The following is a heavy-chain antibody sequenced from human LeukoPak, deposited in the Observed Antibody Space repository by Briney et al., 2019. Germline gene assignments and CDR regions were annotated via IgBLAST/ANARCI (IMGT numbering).Heavy chain of an antibody. V-gene: IGHV4-34*01. D-gene: IGHD3-3*01. CDR1: GGSFSGYY. CDR3: ARLHFWSGYSY. J-gene: IGHJ4*02. CDR2: INHSGST. Sequence: SETLSLTCAAYGGSFSGYYWSWIRQPPGKGLEWIGEINHSGSTNYNPSLKSRVTISVDTSKNQFSLKLSSVTAADTAVYYCARLHFWSGYSYWGQGTLVTVSS.